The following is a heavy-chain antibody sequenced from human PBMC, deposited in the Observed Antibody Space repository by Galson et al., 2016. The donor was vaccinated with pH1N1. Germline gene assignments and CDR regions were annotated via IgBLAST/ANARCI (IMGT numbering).Heavy chain of an antibody. Sequence: SLRLSCAASGFTFDDYAMHWVRQAPGKGLEWVSGINWSGHSTGYADSVKSRFTVSRYNAKNSLYLQMNSLKSEDTALYYCVKDWVSSGWSMTDYWGQGTLVTVSA. CDR3: VKDWVSSGWSMTDY. CDR2: INWSGHST. V-gene: IGHV3-9*01. J-gene: IGHJ4*02. D-gene: IGHD6-19*01. CDR1: GFTFDDYA.